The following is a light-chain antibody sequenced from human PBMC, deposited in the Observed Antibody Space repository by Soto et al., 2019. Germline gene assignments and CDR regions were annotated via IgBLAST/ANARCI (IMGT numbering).Light chain of an antibody. Sequence: QSVLTQPPSVSGSPGQSVTISCTGTSSDVGSYNRVSWYQQPPGTAPKLMIYEVSNRPSGVPDRFSGSKSGNTASLTISGLQAEDEADYYCCSHTSSSSYVFGTGTKVTVL. CDR2: EVS. CDR1: SSDVGSYNR. CDR3: CSHTSSSSYV. J-gene: IGLJ1*01. V-gene: IGLV2-18*02.